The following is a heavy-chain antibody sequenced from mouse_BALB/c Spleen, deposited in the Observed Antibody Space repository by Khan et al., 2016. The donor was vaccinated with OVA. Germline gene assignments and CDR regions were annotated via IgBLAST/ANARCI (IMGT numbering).Heavy chain of an antibody. J-gene: IGHJ3*01. Sequence: QVQLKESGPGLVAPSQSLSITCTVSGFSLTSYGVSWVRQPPGKGLEWLGVIWGDGNTNYHSALISRLSISKDNSKSQGFIKQNSLQTDDTATYYCVKTGYYGYGNAWFAYWGQGTLVTVSA. CDR3: VKTGYYGYGNAWFAY. CDR2: IWGDGNT. CDR1: GFSLTSYG. D-gene: IGHD1-2*01. V-gene: IGHV2-3*01.